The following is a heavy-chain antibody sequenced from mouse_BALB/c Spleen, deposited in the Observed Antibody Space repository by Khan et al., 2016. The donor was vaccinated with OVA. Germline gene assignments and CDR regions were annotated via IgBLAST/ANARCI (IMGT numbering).Heavy chain of an antibody. Sequence: VQLQESGPGLVAPSQSLSITCTVSAFSLSRYNIHWVRQPPGKGLEWLGMIWGGGGTDYNSTLKSRLNISKDNPKSQVFLKMNSLQTDDTAIYYCARAYYRYDGYYAMDYWGQGTSVTVSS. V-gene: IGHV2-6-4*01. CDR1: AFSLSRYN. D-gene: IGHD2-14*01. J-gene: IGHJ4*01. CDR3: ARAYYRYDGYYAMDY. CDR2: IWGGGGT.